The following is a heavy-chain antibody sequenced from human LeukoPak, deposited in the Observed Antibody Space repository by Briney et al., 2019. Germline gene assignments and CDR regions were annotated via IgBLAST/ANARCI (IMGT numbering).Heavy chain of an antibody. Sequence: PSETLSLTCTVSGGSISSSSYFWGWIRQPPGKGLEWIGSIYYSGNTYYNPSLKSRVTISVDTSKNQFSLNLTSVTAADTAVYYCARHSGTYSRPDYWGQGTLVTVSS. J-gene: IGHJ4*02. D-gene: IGHD1-26*01. CDR1: GGSISSSSYF. CDR3: ARHSGTYSRPDY. CDR2: IYYSGNT. V-gene: IGHV4-39*01.